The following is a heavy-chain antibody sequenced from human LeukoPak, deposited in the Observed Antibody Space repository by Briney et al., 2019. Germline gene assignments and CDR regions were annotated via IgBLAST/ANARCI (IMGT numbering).Heavy chain of an antibody. Sequence: GRSLRLSCAASGFTFSSYGMHWVRQAPEKGLEWVAFIRSTAYGATAEYAASVKDRFTISRDDSKRIAYLQMNSLKTDDTAVYYCTRGVYQLLYFDYWGQGALVTVSS. CDR1: GFTFSSYG. CDR3: TRGVYQLLYFDY. J-gene: IGHJ4*02. D-gene: IGHD6-13*01. CDR2: IRSTAYGATA. V-gene: IGHV3-49*04.